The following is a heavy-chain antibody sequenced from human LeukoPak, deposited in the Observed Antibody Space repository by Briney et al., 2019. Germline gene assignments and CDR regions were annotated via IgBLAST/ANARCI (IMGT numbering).Heavy chain of an antibody. J-gene: IGHJ4*02. CDR3: ARGSEASGYDYNPIDY. CDR1: GGSISGSNR. D-gene: IGHD5-12*01. CDR2: IYHSGST. V-gene: IGHV4-4*02. Sequence: PSGTLSLTCAVSGGSISGSNRWSWVRQPPGKGLEWIGEIYHSGSTNYNPSLNSRVTISVDKSKNQFPLKLSSMTAADTAVYYCARGSEASGYDYNPIDYWGQGTLVTVSS.